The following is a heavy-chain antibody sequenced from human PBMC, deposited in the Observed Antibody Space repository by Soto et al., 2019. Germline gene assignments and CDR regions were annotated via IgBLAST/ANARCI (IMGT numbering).Heavy chain of an antibody. D-gene: IGHD5-12*01. V-gene: IGHV3-66*01. CDR1: GFTVSSNY. CDR3: AREEWLRFGFDY. Sequence: GGSLRLSCAASGFTVSSNYMSWVRQAPGKGLEWVSVIYSGGSTYYADSVKGRFTISRDNSKNTLYLQMNSLRAEDTAVYYCAREEWLRFGFDYWGQGTLVTVSS. J-gene: IGHJ4*02. CDR2: IYSGGST.